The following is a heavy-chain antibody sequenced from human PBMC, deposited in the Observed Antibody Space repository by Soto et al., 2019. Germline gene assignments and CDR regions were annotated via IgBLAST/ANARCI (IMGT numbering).Heavy chain of an antibody. CDR1: GYRFTSYW. D-gene: IGHD3-22*01. CDR2: IFPSDSDT. J-gene: IGHJ5*02. Sequence: GESLKISCRTSGYRFTSYWIAWVRQMPGKGLEWMGIIFPSDSDTRYSPSFQGQVAISADRSTSTVFLQWASLKASDTAVYFCARKDKSGYFNWFDPWGQGTLVTVSS. V-gene: IGHV5-51*01. CDR3: ARKDKSGYFNWFDP.